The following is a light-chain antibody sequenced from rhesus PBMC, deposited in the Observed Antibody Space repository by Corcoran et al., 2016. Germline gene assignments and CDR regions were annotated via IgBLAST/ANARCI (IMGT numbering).Light chain of an antibody. CDR3: LQYNSSPPYR. J-gene: IGKJ2*01. Sequence: DIQMTQSPSSLSASVGDTVTIPCRASQNMYRWLAWYQQKPGKAPNLLSYKASSLQSGVPSRFSGSGYGTDVTLTISSLQPEDFATYYCLQYNSSPPYRFGQGTKVEIK. CDR1: QNMYRW. CDR2: KAS. V-gene: IGKV1-22*01.